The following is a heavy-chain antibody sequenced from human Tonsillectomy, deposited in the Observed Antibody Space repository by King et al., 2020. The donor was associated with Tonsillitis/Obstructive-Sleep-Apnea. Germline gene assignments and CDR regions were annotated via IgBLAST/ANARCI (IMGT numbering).Heavy chain of an antibody. D-gene: IGHD1-26*01. CDR3: ARDRSSGSYALDY. CDR1: GGSISSGGYY. J-gene: IGHJ4*02. Sequence: QLQESGPGLVKPSQTLSLTCTVSGGSISSGGYYWSWIRQHPGKGLEWMGYIYYSGSTYYNPSLKSRVTISVDTSKNQFSLKLSSVTAADTAVYYCARDRSSGSYALDYWGQGTLVTVSS. CDR2: IYYSGST. V-gene: IGHV4-31*03.